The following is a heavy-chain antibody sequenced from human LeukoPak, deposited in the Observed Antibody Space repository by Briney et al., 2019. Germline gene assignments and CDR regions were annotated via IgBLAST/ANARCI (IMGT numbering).Heavy chain of an antibody. CDR3: ASSRGYYYDSSGYWTYYFDN. D-gene: IGHD3-22*01. CDR1: GGSFSGYY. CDR2: INHSGTT. Sequence: SETLSLTCAVYGGSFSGYYWSWIRQPPGKGLEWIGEINHSGTTNYNPSLKSRVSISIDTSKNQFSLRLSSVTAADTAVYYCASSRGYYYDSSGYWTYYFDNWGQGTLVTVSS. V-gene: IGHV4-34*01. J-gene: IGHJ4*02.